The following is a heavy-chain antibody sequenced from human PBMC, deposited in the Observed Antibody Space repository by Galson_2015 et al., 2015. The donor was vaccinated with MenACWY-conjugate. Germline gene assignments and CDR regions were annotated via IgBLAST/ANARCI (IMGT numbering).Heavy chain of an antibody. CDR1: GFSFSAYW. CDR2: IKTDGGEE. Sequence: SLRLSCAASGFSFSAYWMSWVRQAPGKGLEWVASIKTDGGEEYYVDSVKGRFTISRDNAENSLYLQMDSLRVEDTAVYYCARTAGSVPPWGQGTLVTVSS. D-gene: IGHD2-21*02. V-gene: IGHV3-7*01. J-gene: IGHJ5*02. CDR3: ARTAGSVPP.